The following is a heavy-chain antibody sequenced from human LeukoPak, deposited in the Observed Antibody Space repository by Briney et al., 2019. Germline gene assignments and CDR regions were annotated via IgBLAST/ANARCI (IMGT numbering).Heavy chain of an antibody. V-gene: IGHV4-59*01. CDR3: ARETSQKGAHYMDV. Sequence: SETLSLTCTVSGRSISSYYWSWIRPPPGRGREWIGYIYYSGSTNYNPSLKSRVTISVDTSKNQFSLKLSSVTAADTAVYYCARETSQKGAHYMDVWGKGTTVTISS. D-gene: IGHD3-16*01. CDR1: GRSISSYY. CDR2: IYYSGST. J-gene: IGHJ6*03.